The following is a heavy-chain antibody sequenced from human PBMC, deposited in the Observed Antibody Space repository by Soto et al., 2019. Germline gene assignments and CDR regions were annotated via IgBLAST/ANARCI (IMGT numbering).Heavy chain of an antibody. Sequence: LRLSCAASGFTFSPYWMHWVRQAPGKGLVWVSRINPDGSSTNYADSVKGRFTISRDNAKNTLYLQMNSLRAEDTAVYYCGRGGSNSPNGMDVWGQGTTVTGSS. V-gene: IGHV3-74*01. J-gene: IGHJ6*02. CDR2: INPDGSST. CDR3: GRGGSNSPNGMDV. CDR1: GFTFSPYW. D-gene: IGHD4-4*01.